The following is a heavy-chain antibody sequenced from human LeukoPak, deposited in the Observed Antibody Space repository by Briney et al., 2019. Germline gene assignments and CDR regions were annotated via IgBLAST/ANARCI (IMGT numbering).Heavy chain of an antibody. J-gene: IGHJ4*02. CDR1: GFTFNTYA. Sequence: GRSLRLSCAASGFTFNTYAIHWVRQAPGKGLEWVAFISYDGIIKYYADSVKGRFTVSRDNSKSTLYLQMSSLRAEDTALYYCARDLSRKYTIDYWGQGTLVTVSS. CDR3: ARDLSRKYTIDY. V-gene: IGHV3-30*03. D-gene: IGHD1-14*01. CDR2: ISYDGIIK.